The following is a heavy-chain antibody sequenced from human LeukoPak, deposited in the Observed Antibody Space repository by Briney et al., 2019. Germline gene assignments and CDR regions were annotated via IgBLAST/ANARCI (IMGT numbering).Heavy chain of an antibody. J-gene: IGHJ4*02. CDR1: GFTFSSYA. V-gene: IGHV3-23*01. D-gene: IGHD1-26*01. Sequence: GGSLRLSCAASGFTFSSYAMSWVRQAPGKGLEWVSAISGSGSNTYYADSVKGRFTISRDNSKNTLYLQMNSLRAEDTAVYYCAKAPSGSYVPFEFWGQGTLVTVSS. CDR3: AKAPSGSYVPFEF. CDR2: ISGSGSNT.